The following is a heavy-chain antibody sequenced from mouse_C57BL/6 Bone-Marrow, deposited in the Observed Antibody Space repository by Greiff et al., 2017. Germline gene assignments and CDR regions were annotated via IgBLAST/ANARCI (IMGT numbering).Heavy chain of an antibody. CDR1: GYSITSGYY. Sequence: EVKLVESGPGLVKPSQSLSLTCSVTGYSITSGYYWNWIRQFPGNKLEWMGYISYDGSNNYNPSLKNRISITRDTSKNQFFLKLNSVTTEDTATYYCARERVTTRFAYWGQGTLVTVSA. CDR3: ARERVTTRFAY. J-gene: IGHJ3*01. CDR2: ISYDGSN. V-gene: IGHV3-6*01. D-gene: IGHD2-2*01.